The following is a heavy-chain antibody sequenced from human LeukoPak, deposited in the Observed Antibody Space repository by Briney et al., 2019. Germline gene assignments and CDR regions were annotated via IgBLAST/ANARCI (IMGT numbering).Heavy chain of an antibody. CDR3: AREGYSSGWYPGYDY. V-gene: IGHV3-21*01. Sequence: GGSLRLSCVGSGFTFGIHGMNWVRQAPGKGLEWVSSISSSSSYIYYADSVKGRFTISRDNAKNSLYLQMNSLRAEDTAVYYCAREGYSSGWYPGYDYWGQGTLVTVSS. CDR2: ISSSSSYI. J-gene: IGHJ4*02. CDR1: GFTFGIHG. D-gene: IGHD6-19*01.